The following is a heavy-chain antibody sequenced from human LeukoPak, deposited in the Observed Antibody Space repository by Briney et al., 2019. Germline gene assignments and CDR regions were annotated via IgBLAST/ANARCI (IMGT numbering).Heavy chain of an antibody. CDR1: GGSISSSSYY. CDR3: ARHVGGGTWKFDS. D-gene: IGHD2-15*01. V-gene: IGHV4-39*01. Sequence: SETLSLTCTVSGGSISSSSYYWAWIRQPPGKGLEWIGSTYYTGTTHYTPSLKSRVTISVDTSKNQFSLNLSSVTAADTAVYYCARHVGGGTWKFDSWGQGTPVTVSS. J-gene: IGHJ4*02. CDR2: TYYTGTT.